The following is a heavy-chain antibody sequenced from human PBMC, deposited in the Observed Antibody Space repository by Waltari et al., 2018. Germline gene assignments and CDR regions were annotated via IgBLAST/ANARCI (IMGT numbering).Heavy chain of an antibody. V-gene: IGHV3-7*04. CDR1: GFPLSANC. CDR3: ARDPTLFGVRQNYFDS. Sequence: EALLVESGGNLVQPGGSLRLTCEASGFPLSANCMSWVRQVPGQGLEWVASINQDGETNYVASVKGRFTISRDNAKKSLVLLLNNLRADDSAIYYCARDPTLFGVRQNYFDSWGQGTLVTVSS. J-gene: IGHJ4*02. CDR2: INQDGET. D-gene: IGHD3-3*01.